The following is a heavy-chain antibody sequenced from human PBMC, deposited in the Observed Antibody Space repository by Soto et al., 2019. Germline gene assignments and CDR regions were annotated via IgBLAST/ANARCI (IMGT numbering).Heavy chain of an antibody. CDR2: IDAGNGNT. CDR1: GYTFTRNA. V-gene: IGHV1-3*01. Sequence: GASVKVSCKASGYTFTRNAIHWVRQAPGQRLEWIGKIDAGNGNTKYSQNFQDRVTITRDTSASAAYMDLRTLRSEDTSIYYCARSETDYXRFDFWGQGTLVTVSS. D-gene: IGHD3-9*01. CDR3: ARSETDYXRFDF. J-gene: IGHJ4*02.